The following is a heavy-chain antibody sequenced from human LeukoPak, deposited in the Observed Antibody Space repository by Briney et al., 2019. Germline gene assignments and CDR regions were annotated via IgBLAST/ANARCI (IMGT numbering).Heavy chain of an antibody. V-gene: IGHV5-51*01. CDR3: ARHSLSLRGRPIVPDY. CDR1: GYSFTSYW. CDR2: IYPGDSDA. D-gene: IGHD3-10*01. Sequence: GESLKISCKGSGYSFTSYWIGWVRQMPGKGLEWMGIIYPGDSDARYSPSFQGQVTISADRSITTAYLQWSSLKASDTAMYYCARHSLSLRGRPIVPDYWGQGTLVTVSS. J-gene: IGHJ4*02.